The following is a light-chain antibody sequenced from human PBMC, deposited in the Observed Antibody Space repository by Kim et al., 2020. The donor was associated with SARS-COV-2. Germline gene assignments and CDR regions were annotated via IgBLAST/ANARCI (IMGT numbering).Light chain of an antibody. CDR1: SSDVGGYNY. CDR3: SSYTSSSTVV. Sequence: IPISCTXTSSDVGGYNYVSXYQXHPGKAPKLMIYDVSNRPSGVSNRFSGSRSGNTASLTISGLQAEXEADYYCSSYTSSSTVVFGGGTQLTVL. V-gene: IGLV2-14*03. J-gene: IGLJ2*01. CDR2: DVS.